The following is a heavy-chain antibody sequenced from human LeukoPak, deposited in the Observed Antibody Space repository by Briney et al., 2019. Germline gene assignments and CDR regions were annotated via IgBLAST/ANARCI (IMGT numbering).Heavy chain of an antibody. J-gene: IGHJ4*02. Sequence: PGGFLRLSCAASGFTFSSYEMNWVRQAPGKGLEWVSYISSSGSTIYYADSVKGRFTISRDNAKNSLYLQMNSLRAEDTAVYYCARDYGDYELDYWGQGTLVTVSS. V-gene: IGHV3-48*03. CDR1: GFTFSSYE. CDR2: ISSSGSTI. D-gene: IGHD4-17*01. CDR3: ARDYGDYELDY.